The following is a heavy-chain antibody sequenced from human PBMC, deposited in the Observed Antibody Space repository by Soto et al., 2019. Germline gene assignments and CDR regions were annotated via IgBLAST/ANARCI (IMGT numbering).Heavy chain of an antibody. CDR3: AQAIVGPRGPFF. Sequence: GGSLRLSCAASGFTFDDYAMHWVRQAPGKGLEWVSGISWNSGSIGYADSVKGRFSISRDNSMNTLYLQMNSLRVGDTAVYYCAQAIVGPRGPFFWGQGTLVTVSS. J-gene: IGHJ4*02. CDR1: GFTFDDYA. CDR2: ISWNSGSI. D-gene: IGHD1-26*01. V-gene: IGHV3-9*01.